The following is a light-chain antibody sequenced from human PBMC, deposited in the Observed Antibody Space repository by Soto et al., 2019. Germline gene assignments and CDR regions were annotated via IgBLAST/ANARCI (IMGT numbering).Light chain of an antibody. V-gene: IGLV1-40*01. J-gene: IGLJ2*01. CDR1: SSNIGAGYD. CDR2: GNS. Sequence: QSVLTQPPSVSGAPGQRVTISCTGSSSNIGAGYDVHWYQQLPGTAPKLLIYGNSNRPSGVPDQFSGSKSGTSASLVITGLQAEDEADYYCSSYTSTNTVVFGGGTKLTVL. CDR3: SSYTSTNTVV.